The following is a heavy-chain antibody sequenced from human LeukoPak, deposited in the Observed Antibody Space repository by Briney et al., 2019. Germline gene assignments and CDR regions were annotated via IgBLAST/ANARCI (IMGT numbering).Heavy chain of an antibody. V-gene: IGHV4-59*12. CDR3: ARSSGYDSWFDP. CDR1: GGSISSYY. J-gene: IGHJ5*02. Sequence: PSETLSLTCTVSGGSISSYYWSWIRQPPGKGLEWIGYIYYSGSTNYNPSLKSRVTISVDTSKNQFSLKLSSVTAADTAVYYRARSSGYDSWFDPWGQGTLVTVSS. CDR2: IYYSGST. D-gene: IGHD5-12*01.